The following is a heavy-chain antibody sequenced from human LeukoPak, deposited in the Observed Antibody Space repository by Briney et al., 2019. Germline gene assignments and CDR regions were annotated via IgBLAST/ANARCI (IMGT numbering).Heavy chain of an antibody. V-gene: IGHV1-69*04. CDR3: ARGYCSGGSCYESEYFQH. CDR2: IIPILGIA. J-gene: IGHJ1*01. CDR1: GGTFSSYA. D-gene: IGHD2-15*01. Sequence: SVKVSCKASGGTFSSYAISWVRQAPGQGLEWMGRIIPILGIANYAQKFQGRVTITADKSTSTAYVELSSLRSEDTAVYYCARGYCSGGSCYESEYFQHWGQGTLVTVSS.